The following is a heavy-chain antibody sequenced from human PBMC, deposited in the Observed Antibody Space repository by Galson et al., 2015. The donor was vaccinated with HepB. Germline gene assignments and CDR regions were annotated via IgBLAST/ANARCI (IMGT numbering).Heavy chain of an antibody. CDR3: ARGYSSSWYWGYYYYMDV. Sequence: SLRLSCAASGFTFSSYGMHWVRQAPGKGLEWVAVIWYDGSNKYYADSVKGRFTISRDNSKNTLYLQMNSLRAEDTAVYYCARGYSSSWYWGYYYYMDVWGQGTLVTVSS. D-gene: IGHD6-13*01. CDR1: GFTFSSYG. J-gene: IGHJ6*03. CDR2: IWYDGSNK. V-gene: IGHV3-33*01.